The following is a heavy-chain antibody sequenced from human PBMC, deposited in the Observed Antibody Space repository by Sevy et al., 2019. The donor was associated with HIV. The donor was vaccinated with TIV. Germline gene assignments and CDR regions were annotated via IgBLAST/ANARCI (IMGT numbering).Heavy chain of an antibody. Sequence: GGSLRLSCAASGFTFSSYWMSWVRQAPGKGLGWVANIKQDGSEKYYVDSVKGRFTISRDNAKSSLYLQWNSLRAEDTAIYYCARSYFGSGTSYGMDVWGQGTTVTVSS. D-gene: IGHD3-10*01. CDR3: ARSYFGSGTSYGMDV. V-gene: IGHV3-7*01. CDR2: IKQDGSEK. CDR1: GFTFSSYW. J-gene: IGHJ6*02.